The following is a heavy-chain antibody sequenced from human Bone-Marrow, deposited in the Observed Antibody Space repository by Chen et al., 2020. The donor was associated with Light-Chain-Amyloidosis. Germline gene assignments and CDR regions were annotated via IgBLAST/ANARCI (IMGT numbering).Heavy chain of an antibody. V-gene: IGHV5-51*01. Sequence: IGWVRQMPGKGLEWMGVIYPHDSDARYSPSFEGQVTISADKSITTAYLQWRSLKASDTAMYYCARRRDGYNFDYWGQGTLVTVSS. J-gene: IGHJ4*02. D-gene: IGHD5-12*01. CDR2: IYPHDSDA. CDR3: ARRRDGYNFDY.